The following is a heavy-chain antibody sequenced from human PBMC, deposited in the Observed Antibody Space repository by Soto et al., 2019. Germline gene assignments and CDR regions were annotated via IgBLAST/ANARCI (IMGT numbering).Heavy chain of an antibody. J-gene: IGHJ6*02. D-gene: IGHD3-3*01. CDR2: ISSSGDST. V-gene: IGHV3-23*01. CDR1: GFTFSSYA. CDR3: AKDYDMYYDFWSGYLKNDYYYGMDV. Sequence: GGSLRLSCAASGFTFSSYAMNWVRQAPGKGLEWVSVISSSGDSTYYADSVKGRFTISRDNSKNTLYVQMNSLRTEDTAVYYCAKDYDMYYDFWSGYLKNDYYYGMDVWGQGTTVTVSS.